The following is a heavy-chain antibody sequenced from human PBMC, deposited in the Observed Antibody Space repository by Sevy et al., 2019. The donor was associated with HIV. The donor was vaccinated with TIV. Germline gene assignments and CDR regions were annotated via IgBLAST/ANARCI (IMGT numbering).Heavy chain of an antibody. CDR3: ARLSGYSSSWSYFDY. J-gene: IGHJ4*02. CDR1: GFTFSSYS. Sequence: GGSLRLSCAASGFTFSSYSMNWVRQAPGKGLEWVSYISSSSSTIYYADSVKGRFTISRDNATNSLYLQMNSLRAEDTAVYYCARLSGYSSSWSYFDYWGQGTLVTVSS. CDR2: ISSSSSTI. V-gene: IGHV3-48*01. D-gene: IGHD6-13*01.